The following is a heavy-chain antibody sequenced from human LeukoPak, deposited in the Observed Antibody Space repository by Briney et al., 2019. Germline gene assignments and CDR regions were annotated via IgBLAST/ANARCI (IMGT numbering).Heavy chain of an antibody. J-gene: IGHJ2*01. CDR2: ISYSGST. Sequence: SETLSLTCTVSSGSISSYFWNWIRRPPGKGLEWIGYISYSGSTSYNSSFNSRVTISLDTSKNQVSLKLSFVTAADTAVYFCARGVGSGGYYGSSHWHLDLWGRGTLVTVSS. CDR1: SGSISSYF. D-gene: IGHD3-22*01. V-gene: IGHV4-59*01. CDR3: ARGVGSGGYYGSSHWHLDL.